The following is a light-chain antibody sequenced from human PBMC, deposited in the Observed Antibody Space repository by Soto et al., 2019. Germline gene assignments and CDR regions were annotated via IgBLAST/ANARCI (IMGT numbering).Light chain of an antibody. CDR1: SSDVGGYNY. CDR2: EVS. V-gene: IGLV2-8*01. CDR3: SSFAGNNTVV. J-gene: IGLJ2*01. Sequence: QSALTQPPSASGSPGQSVTISCTGTSSDVGGYNYVSWYPQHPGKAPKLMISEVSKRPSGVPDRLSGSKSGNTAYLAVSGLQAEDEADYYCSSFAGNNTVVFGGGTKLTVL.